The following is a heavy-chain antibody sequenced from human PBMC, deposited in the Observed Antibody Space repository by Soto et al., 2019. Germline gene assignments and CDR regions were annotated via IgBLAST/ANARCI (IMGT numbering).Heavy chain of an antibody. Sequence: QVQLQQWGAGLLKPSETLSLTCAVYGGSFSGYYWTWIRQYPGKGLEWIGEINDSGSTNYNPSLKDRGTVSVDASKNQYSLKVRSVTAADTTVYYCARGITMIEAVQGDAPDNYFFDSWGRGALVTVSS. CDR2: INDSGST. D-gene: IGHD3-22*01. CDR1: GGSFSGYY. CDR3: ARGITMIEAVQGDAPDNYFFDS. J-gene: IGHJ4*02. V-gene: IGHV4-34*01.